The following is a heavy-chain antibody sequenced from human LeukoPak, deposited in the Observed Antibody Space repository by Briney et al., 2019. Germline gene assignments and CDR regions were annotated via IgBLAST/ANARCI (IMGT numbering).Heavy chain of an antibody. CDR3: ARGRGDCSGGSCYRCYYYYGMDV. CDR1: GGSFSGYY. J-gene: IGHJ6*02. V-gene: IGHV4-34*01. Sequence: PSETLSLTCAVYGGSFSGYYWSWIRQPPGKGLEWIGEINHSGSTNYNPSLKSRVTISVDTSKNQFSLKLSSVTAADTAVYYCARGRGDCSGGSCYRCYYYYGMDVWGQGTTVTVSS. CDR2: INHSGST. D-gene: IGHD2-15*01.